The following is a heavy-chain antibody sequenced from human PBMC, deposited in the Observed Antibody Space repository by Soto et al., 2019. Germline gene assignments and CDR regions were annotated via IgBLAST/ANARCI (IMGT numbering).Heavy chain of an antibody. D-gene: IGHD6-19*01. CDR3: ARDLIAVAGRYYYYGMDV. V-gene: IGHV3-7*01. CDR1: GFTFSSYW. CDR2: IKQDGSEK. Sequence: GSLRLSCAASGFTFSSYWMSWVRQAPGKGLEWVANIKQDGSEKYYVDSVKGRFTISRDNAKNSLYLQMNSLRAEDTAVYYCARDLIAVAGRYYYYGMDVWGQGTTVTVSS. J-gene: IGHJ6*02.